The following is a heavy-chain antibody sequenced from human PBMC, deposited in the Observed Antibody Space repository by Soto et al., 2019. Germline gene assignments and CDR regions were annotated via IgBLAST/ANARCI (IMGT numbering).Heavy chain of an antibody. D-gene: IGHD3-16*01. V-gene: IGHV3-15*01. CDR1: GFTIVNAG. Sequence: EVQLVESGGGLVKPGGPPSSSGAAFGFTIVNAGLSWSRQAPGRGRVGVAGIKRKSDGGTIDHAAPVKGRFTISRDVSKNTLYLQMNSLKTEDTAVYYCTTDPGGGVTPREVPDYWGQGTLVTVSS. J-gene: IGHJ4*02. CDR3: TTDPGGGVTPREVPDY. CDR2: IKRKSDGGTI.